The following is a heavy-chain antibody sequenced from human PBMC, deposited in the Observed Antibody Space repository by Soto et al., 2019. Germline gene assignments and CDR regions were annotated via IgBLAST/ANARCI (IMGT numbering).Heavy chain of an antibody. Sequence: ETLSLTCTVSGGSVSSGSYYWSWIRQPPGKGLEWIGYIYYSGSTNYNPSLKSRVTISVDTSKNQFSLKLSSVTAADTAVYYCASVTRTCISTSCYRYYYGMDVWGQGTTVTISS. J-gene: IGHJ6*02. CDR2: IYYSGST. CDR3: ASVTRTCISTSCYRYYYGMDV. CDR1: GGSVSSGSYY. D-gene: IGHD2-2*02. V-gene: IGHV4-61*01.